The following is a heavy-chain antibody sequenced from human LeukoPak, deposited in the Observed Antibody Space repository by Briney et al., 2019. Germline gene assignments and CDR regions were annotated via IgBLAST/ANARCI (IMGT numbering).Heavy chain of an antibody. D-gene: IGHD2-15*01. V-gene: IGHV3-30*04. J-gene: IGHJ4*02. CDR3: ASCLGYCSGGSKDY. CDR2: ISYDAYNI. CDR1: GFTFSSNA. Sequence: GRSLRLSCVASGFTFSSNAMHWVRQAPGKGLEWVAVISYDAYNIYFADSVKGRFSISRDNSKNMLFLQMNSLRPEDTAVYYCASCLGYCSGGSKDYWGQGTLVTVSS.